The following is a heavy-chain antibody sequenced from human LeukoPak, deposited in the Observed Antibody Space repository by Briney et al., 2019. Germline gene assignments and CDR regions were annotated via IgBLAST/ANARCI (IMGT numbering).Heavy chain of an antibody. CDR2: IIPIFGTA. J-gene: IGHJ4*02. Sequence: GASVKVSCKASGGTFSSYGISWVRQAPGQGLEWMGGIIPIFGTADYAQKFQGRVTITADESTSTAYMELSSLRSDDMAVYYCARDAPDCSSTSCYAGYLFDYWGQGTLVTVSS. V-gene: IGHV1-69*13. D-gene: IGHD2-2*01. CDR1: GGTFSSYG. CDR3: ARDAPDCSSTSCYAGYLFDY.